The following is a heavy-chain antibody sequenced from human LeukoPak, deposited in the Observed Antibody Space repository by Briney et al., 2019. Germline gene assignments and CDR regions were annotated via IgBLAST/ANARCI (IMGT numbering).Heavy chain of an antibody. CDR2: MYYSGST. CDR1: GGSISSYY. J-gene: IGHJ5*02. D-gene: IGHD2-2*01. Sequence: SETLSLTCTVSGGSISSYYWSWIRQPPGKGLEWIGYMYYSGSTNYNPSLKSRVTISVDTSKNQFSLKLSSVTAADTAVYYCARHLGYCSSTSCYPWFDPWGQGTLVAVSS. V-gene: IGHV4-59*08. CDR3: ARHLGYCSSTSCYPWFDP.